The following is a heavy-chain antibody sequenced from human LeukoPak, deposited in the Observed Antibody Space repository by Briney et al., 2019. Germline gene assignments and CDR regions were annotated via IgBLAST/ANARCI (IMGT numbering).Heavy chain of an antibody. CDR1: GYSFPDFW. D-gene: IGHD3-22*01. J-gene: IGHJ4*02. Sequence: GESLKISCKASGYSFPDFWIAWVRQVPGKGLEWMGIIYPDDSETRYSPSFQGQVTISADNSIATAYLQWNSLKASDTAMYYCARPYYYDSSGYHFDYWGQGTLVTVSS. CDR2: IYPDDSET. CDR3: ARPYYYDSSGYHFDY. V-gene: IGHV5-51*01.